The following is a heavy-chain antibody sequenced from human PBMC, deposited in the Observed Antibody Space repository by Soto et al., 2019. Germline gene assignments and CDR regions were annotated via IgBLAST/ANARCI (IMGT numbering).Heavy chain of an antibody. CDR3: ARQPEPCPRDAFDI. V-gene: IGHV1-3*01. J-gene: IGHJ3*02. CDR2: INAGNGNT. Sequence: ASVKVSCKASGYTFTSYAMHWVRQAPGQRLEWMGWINAGNGNTKYSQKFQGRVTITRDTSASTAYMELSSLRSEDTAVYYCARQPEPCPRDAFDILGQGTMLTVSS. D-gene: IGHD1-1*01. CDR1: GYTFTSYA.